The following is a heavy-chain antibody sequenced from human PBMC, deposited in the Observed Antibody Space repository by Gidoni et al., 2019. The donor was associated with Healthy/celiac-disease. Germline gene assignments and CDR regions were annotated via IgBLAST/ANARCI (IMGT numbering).Heavy chain of an antibody. CDR2: IYYSGST. D-gene: IGHD2-2*01. J-gene: IGHJ5*02. Sequence: QVQLQESGPGLVKPSQTLSLTCTVSGGSISSGAYYWSWIRQPPGKGLEWIGYIYYSGSTYYNPSLKSRVTISVDTSKNQFSLKLSSVTAADTAVYYCAREDIVVVPAAMRGGWFDPWGQGTLVTVSS. CDR1: GGSISSGAYY. V-gene: IGHV4-30-4*01. CDR3: AREDIVVVPAAMRGGWFDP.